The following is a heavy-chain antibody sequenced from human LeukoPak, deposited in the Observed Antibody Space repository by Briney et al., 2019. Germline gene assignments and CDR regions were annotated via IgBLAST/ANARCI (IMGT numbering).Heavy chain of an antibody. CDR3: ARRGVVSTIDY. CDR2: IDYSGST. CDR1: GGSISSSSYY. Sequence: PSETLSLTCTVSGGSISSSSYYWGWRRQPPGKGMEGIGRIDYSGSTYYNPSLKSRVTICVDTSKNQFFLKLSSVTAADTAVYYCARRGVVSTIDYWGQGTLVTVSS. V-gene: IGHV4-39*01. J-gene: IGHJ4*02. D-gene: IGHD2-21*01.